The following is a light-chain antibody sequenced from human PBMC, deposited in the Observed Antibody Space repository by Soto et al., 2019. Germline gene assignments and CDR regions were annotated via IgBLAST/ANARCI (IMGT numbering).Light chain of an antibody. CDR2: EVS. J-gene: IGLJ2*01. V-gene: IGLV2-14*01. CDR1: SSDVGAYNY. CDR3: SSYTTNNAHV. Sequence: QSALTQPASVSGSPGQSITISCTGTSSDVGAYNYVSWYQQHPGKAPTLIISEVSNRPSGLSNRFSGSKSGNTASLTISGLQPEDEADYYCSSYTTNNAHVFGGGTKVTVL.